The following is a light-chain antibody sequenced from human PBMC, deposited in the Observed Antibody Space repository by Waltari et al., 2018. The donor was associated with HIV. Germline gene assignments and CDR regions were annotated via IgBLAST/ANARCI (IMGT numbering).Light chain of an antibody. J-gene: IGLJ3*02. CDR3: AAWDDSLHVRV. Sequence: QSVLTQPPSASGTPGQMVTISGSGGSSYMGGKTVDWYQQLPGTAPKLLIYSNDQRPSGIPDRFSGSKSGTSASLAISGLQSEDEADYYCAAWDDSLHVRVFGGGTKLTVL. V-gene: IGLV1-44*01. CDR2: SND. CDR1: SSYMGGKT.